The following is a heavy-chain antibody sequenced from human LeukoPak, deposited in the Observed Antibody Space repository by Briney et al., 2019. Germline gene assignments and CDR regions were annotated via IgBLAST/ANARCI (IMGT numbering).Heavy chain of an antibody. J-gene: IGHJ4*02. CDR2: IDSSGST. CDR1: GRSISSYY. Sequence: ASETRSLTCTVSGRSISSYYWSWIRQPPGKGLEWIGFIDSSGSTNYSPSLKSRLSLSVDTSKNQFSLRLSAVTAADTAVYYSARLASGSYGPLTPFDYWGQGTLVTVSS. D-gene: IGHD1-26*01. V-gene: IGHV4-59*01. CDR3: ARLASGSYGPLTPFDY.